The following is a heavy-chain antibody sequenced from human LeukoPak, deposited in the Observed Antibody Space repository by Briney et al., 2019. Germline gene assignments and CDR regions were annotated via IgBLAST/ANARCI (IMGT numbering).Heavy chain of an antibody. CDR2: INQSGGT. J-gene: IGHJ3*02. CDR1: GGSFSGYY. D-gene: IGHD6-25*01. Sequence: SETLTLTCAVYGGSFSGYYWSWIRQPPGKRLEWIGEINQSGGTDYNPSLRSRVSISVDTSKNQFSLKLSSMTAADTAVYFCATIQRDHAFDIWGQGTMVTVSS. CDR3: ATIQRDHAFDI. V-gene: IGHV4-34*01.